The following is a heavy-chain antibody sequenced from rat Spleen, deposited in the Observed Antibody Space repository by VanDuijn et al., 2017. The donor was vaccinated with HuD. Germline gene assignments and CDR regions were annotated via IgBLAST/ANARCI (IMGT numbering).Heavy chain of an antibody. V-gene: IGHV5S23*01. CDR1: GFTFSNYY. J-gene: IGHJ3*01. CDR3: TSRGSNYRNWFAN. Sequence: EVQLVESGGGLVQPGRSLKLSCAASGFTFSNYYMARFRQAPTKGLEWVASITNSGGSTYYRDSVKGRFTISSDNAKTTLYLQMDSLRSEDTAIYYCTSRGSNYRNWFANWGQGTLVTVSS. D-gene: IGHD1-10*01. CDR2: ITNSGGST.